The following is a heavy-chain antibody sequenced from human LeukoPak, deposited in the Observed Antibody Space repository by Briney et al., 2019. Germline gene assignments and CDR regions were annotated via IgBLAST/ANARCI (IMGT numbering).Heavy chain of an antibody. CDR2: INPSGGST. CDR1: GYTFTSYY. CDR3: ARDGYGERIDP. V-gene: IGHV1-46*01. D-gene: IGHD6-13*01. Sequence: GASVKVSCKASGYTFTSYYMHWVRQAPGQGLEWMGIINPSGGSTSYAQKFQGRVTMTRDMSTSTVYMELSSLRSEDTAVYYCARDGYGERIDPWGQGTLVTVSS. J-gene: IGHJ5*02.